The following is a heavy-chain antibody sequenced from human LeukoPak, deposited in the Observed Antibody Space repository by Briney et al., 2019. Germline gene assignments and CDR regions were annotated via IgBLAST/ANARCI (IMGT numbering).Heavy chain of an antibody. CDR2: IIPIFGTA. D-gene: IGHD3-22*01. CDR1: GGTFSSYA. V-gene: IGHV1-69*05. Sequence: GSSVKVSCKASGGTFSSYAISWVRQAPGQGLEWMGGIIPIFGTANYAQKFQGRVTITTNESTRTASMELSRLRSEDTAVYYCARGQYYYDSSGYRFPPSYWGQGTLVTVSS. J-gene: IGHJ4*02. CDR3: ARGQYYYDSSGYRFPPSY.